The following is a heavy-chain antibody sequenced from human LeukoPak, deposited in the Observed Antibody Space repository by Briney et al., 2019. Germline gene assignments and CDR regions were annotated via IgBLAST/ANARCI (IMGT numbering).Heavy chain of an antibody. CDR2: IYYSGST. CDR1: GGSISSYY. Sequence: SETLSLTCTVSGGSISSYYWSWIRQPPGKGLGWIGYIYYSGSTNYNPSLKSRVTISVDTSKNQFSLKLSSVTAADTAVYYCARRRYSREFDYWGQGTLVTVSS. D-gene: IGHD6-13*01. J-gene: IGHJ4*02. CDR3: ARRRYSREFDY. V-gene: IGHV4-59*01.